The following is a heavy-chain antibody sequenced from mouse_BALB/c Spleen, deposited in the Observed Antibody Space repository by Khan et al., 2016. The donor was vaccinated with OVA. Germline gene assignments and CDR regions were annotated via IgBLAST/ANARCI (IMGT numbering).Heavy chain of an antibody. CDR1: GYSITSEYA. CDR2: INYSGNT. J-gene: IGHJ3*01. Sequence: LLESGPGLVKPSQSLSLTCTVTGYSITSEYAWNWIRQFPGNKLEWMGYINYSGNTRFNPSLKSRTSITRDTSKNQFFLQLNSVTTEDTATYYGARKDYYDYDPFPYWGQGTLVTVSA. CDR3: ARKDYYDYDPFPY. V-gene: IGHV3-2*02. D-gene: IGHD2-4*01.